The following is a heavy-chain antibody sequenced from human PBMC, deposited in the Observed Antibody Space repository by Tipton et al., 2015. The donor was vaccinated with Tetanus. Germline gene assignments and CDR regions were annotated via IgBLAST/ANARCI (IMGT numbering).Heavy chain of an antibody. CDR3: ARIYDFWSGYYSDH. CDR2: VYNSGGT. CDR1: GASINSGTYS. V-gene: IGHV4-39*01. J-gene: IGHJ4*02. Sequence: TLSLTCNVSGASINSGTYSWGWIRQPPGKGLEWIGSVYNSGGTYYNPSLKSRVTISVDTSKNQFSLKLSSVTAADTAVYYCARIYDFWSGYYSDHWGQGTLVTVSS. D-gene: IGHD3-3*01.